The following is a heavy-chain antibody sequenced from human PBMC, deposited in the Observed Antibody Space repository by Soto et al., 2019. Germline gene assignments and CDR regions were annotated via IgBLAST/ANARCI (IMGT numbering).Heavy chain of an antibody. CDR1: GFTFSNAW. J-gene: IGHJ4*02. V-gene: IGHV3-15*01. CDR3: TTDLSIMITFGGVIVRDFDY. CDR2: IKSKTDGGTT. Sequence: LRLSCAASGFTFSNAWMSWVRQAPGKGLEWVGRIKSKTDGGTTDYAAPVKGRFTISRDDSKNTLYLQMNSLKTEDTAVYYCTTDLSIMITFGGVIVRDFDYWGQGTLVTVSS. D-gene: IGHD3-16*02.